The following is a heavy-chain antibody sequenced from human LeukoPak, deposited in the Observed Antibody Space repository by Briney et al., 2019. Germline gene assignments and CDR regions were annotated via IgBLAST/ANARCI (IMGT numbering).Heavy chain of an antibody. CDR2: FDPEDGET. CDR1: GYTLTELS. J-gene: IGHJ4*02. Sequence: ASVKVSCKVSGYTLTELSMHWVRQAPGKGLEWMGGFDPEDGETIYAQKFQGRVTMTEDTSTDTAYMELSSLRSEDTAVYYCATDIVGATPKTPRGIYWGQGTLVTVSS. CDR3: ATDIVGATPKTPRGIY. D-gene: IGHD1-26*01. V-gene: IGHV1-24*01.